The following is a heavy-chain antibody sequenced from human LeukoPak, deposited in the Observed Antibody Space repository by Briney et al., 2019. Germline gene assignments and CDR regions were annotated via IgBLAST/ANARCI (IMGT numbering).Heavy chain of an antibody. CDR2: ISHRGRT. CDR3: ARIPLYFLEPFDY. CDR1: GGSVSGYY. V-gene: IGHV4-34*01. J-gene: IGHJ4*02. Sequence: SETLSLTCAVYGGSVSGYYWSWIRQPPGKGLEWIGEISHRGRTHYNLSLKGRVTMSVDTSKNQFALEVDSVTAADTAVYYCARIPLYFLEPFDYWGQGIPVTVSS. D-gene: IGHD3-3*01.